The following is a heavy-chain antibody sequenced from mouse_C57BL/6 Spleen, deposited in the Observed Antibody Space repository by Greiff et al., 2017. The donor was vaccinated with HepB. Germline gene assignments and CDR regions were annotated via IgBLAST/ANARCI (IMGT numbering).Heavy chain of an antibody. CDR3: ARGGYDYDGAWFAY. D-gene: IGHD2-4*01. CDR2: ISNGGGST. CDR1: GFTFSDYY. J-gene: IGHJ3*01. V-gene: IGHV5-12*01. Sequence: EVQVVESGGGLVQPGGSLKLSCAASGFTFSDYYMYWVRQTPEKRLEWVAYISNGGGSTYYPDTVKGRFTISRDNAKNTLYLQMSRLKSEDTAMYYCARGGYDYDGAWFAYWGQGTLVTVSA.